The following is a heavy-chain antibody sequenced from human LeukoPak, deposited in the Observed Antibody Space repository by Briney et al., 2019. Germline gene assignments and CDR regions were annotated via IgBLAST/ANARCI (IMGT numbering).Heavy chain of an antibody. CDR3: ARKNGLDY. CDR2: IKQDGSEK. Sequence: GGSLRLSCAATGFTFDDYGMSWVREAPGKGLEWVANIKQDGSEKYYVDSVKGRFTISRDNAKNSLYLQMNSLRAEDTAVYYCARKNGLDYWGQGTLVTVSS. CDR1: GFTFDDYG. J-gene: IGHJ4*02. V-gene: IGHV3-7*01.